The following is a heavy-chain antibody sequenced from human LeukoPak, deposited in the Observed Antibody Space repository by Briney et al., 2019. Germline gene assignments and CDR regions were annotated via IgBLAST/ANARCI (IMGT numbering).Heavy chain of an antibody. CDR2: MNPNSGNT. V-gene: IGHV1-8*01. CDR1: GYTFTSYD. J-gene: IGHJ5*02. D-gene: IGHD3-3*01. Sequence: GASVKVSCKASGYTFTSYDINWVRQATGQGLEWMGWMNPNSGNTGYAQKFQGRVTMTRNTSISTAYMELSSLRSEDTAVYYCARVPLAGFWSDYYRNWFDPWGQRTLVTVSS. CDR3: ARVPLAGFWSDYYRNWFDP.